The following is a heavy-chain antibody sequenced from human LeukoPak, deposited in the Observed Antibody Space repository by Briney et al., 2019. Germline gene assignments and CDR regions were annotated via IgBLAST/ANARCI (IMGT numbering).Heavy chain of an antibody. V-gene: IGHV4-59*01. D-gene: IGHD5-18*01. CDR1: GGSISSYH. J-gene: IGHJ4*02. CDR3: ASLYSYQLLLLDY. Sequence: SETLSLTCTVSGGSISSYHWSWIRQPPGKGLEWIGYIYYSVSTNYNPSLKSRVTISVDTSKNQFSLKLSSVTAADTAVYYCASLYSYQLLLLDYWGQGTLVTVSS. CDR2: IYYSVST.